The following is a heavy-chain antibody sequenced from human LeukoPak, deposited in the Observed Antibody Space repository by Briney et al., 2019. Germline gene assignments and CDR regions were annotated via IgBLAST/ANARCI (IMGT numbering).Heavy chain of an antibody. CDR3: ARNYYYDSSGYYPGYFDY. J-gene: IGHJ4*02. V-gene: IGHV4-34*01. D-gene: IGHD3-22*01. Sequence: SETLSLTCAAYGGSFSGYYWSWIRQPPGKGLEWIGEINHSGSTNYNPSLKSRVTISVDTSKNQFSLKLSSVTAADTAVYYCARNYYYDSSGYYPGYFDYWGQGTLVTVSS. CDR2: INHSGST. CDR1: GGSFSGYY.